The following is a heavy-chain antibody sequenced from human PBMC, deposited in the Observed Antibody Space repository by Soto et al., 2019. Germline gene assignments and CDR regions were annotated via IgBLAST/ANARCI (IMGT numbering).Heavy chain of an antibody. J-gene: IGHJ6*03. CDR1: GGSISSSSYY. D-gene: IGHD5-12*01. V-gene: IGHV4-39*01. Sequence: ASETLSLTCTVSGGSISSSSYYWGWIRQPPGKGLEWIGSIYYSGSTYYNPSLKSRVTISVDTSKNQFSLKLSSVTAADTAVYYCARAYSGYDYYYYYYMDVWGKGTTVTVSS. CDR2: IYYSGST. CDR3: ARAYSGYDYYYYYYMDV.